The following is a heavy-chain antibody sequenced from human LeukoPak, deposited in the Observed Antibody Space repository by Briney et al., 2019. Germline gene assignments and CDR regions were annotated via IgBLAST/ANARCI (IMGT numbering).Heavy chain of an antibody. Sequence: ETLSLTCTVSGGSVSSGSYYWSWVRQAPGKGLEWVSAISGSGGSTYYADSVKGRFTISRDNSKNTLYLQMNSLRAEDTAVYYCALDPPRVNWGQGTLVTVSS. V-gene: IGHV3-23*01. CDR1: GGSVSSGSYY. CDR3: ALDPPRVN. D-gene: IGHD3-3*01. J-gene: IGHJ4*02. CDR2: ISGSGGST.